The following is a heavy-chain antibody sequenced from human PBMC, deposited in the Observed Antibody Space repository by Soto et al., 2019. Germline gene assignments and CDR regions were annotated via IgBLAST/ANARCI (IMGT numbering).Heavy chain of an antibody. Sequence: ASVKVSCKASGYTFTCHDINWVRQATGQGLEWMGWMNPNRGNTGYAQKFQGRVTMTRSTSISTAYMELSNLRSEDTAVYYCVRGYPYSSGPWGQGTLVTVSS. CDR3: VRGYPYSSGP. D-gene: IGHD3-22*01. V-gene: IGHV1-8*01. CDR2: MNPNRGNT. J-gene: IGHJ5*02. CDR1: GYTFTCHD.